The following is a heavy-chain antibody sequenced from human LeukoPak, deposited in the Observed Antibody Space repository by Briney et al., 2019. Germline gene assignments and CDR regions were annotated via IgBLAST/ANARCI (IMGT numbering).Heavy chain of an antibody. J-gene: IGHJ4*02. V-gene: IGHV4-34*01. CDR1: GGSFSGYY. Sequence: SETLSLTCAVYGGSFSGYYWSWIRQPPGKGLEWIGEINHSGSTNYNQSLKSRVTISVDTFKNQFSLRLRSVTAADTAVYYCARGEYDSSGYYRRWGQGTLVTVSS. D-gene: IGHD3-22*01. CDR3: ARGEYDSSGYYRR. CDR2: INHSGST.